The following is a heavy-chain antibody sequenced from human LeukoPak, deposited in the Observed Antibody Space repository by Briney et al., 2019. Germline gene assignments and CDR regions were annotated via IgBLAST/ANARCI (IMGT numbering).Heavy chain of an antibody. V-gene: IGHV4-4*07. D-gene: IGHD4-17*01. CDR2: IYTSGST. Sequence: SGTLSLTCTVSGGSISSYYWSWIRQPAGKGLEWIGRIYTSGSTNYNPSLKSRVTMSVDTSKNQFSLKLSSVTAADTAVYYCAREHKSYGDYPYYFDSWGQGTLVTVSS. CDR3: AREHKSYGDYPYYFDS. CDR1: GGSISSYY. J-gene: IGHJ4*02.